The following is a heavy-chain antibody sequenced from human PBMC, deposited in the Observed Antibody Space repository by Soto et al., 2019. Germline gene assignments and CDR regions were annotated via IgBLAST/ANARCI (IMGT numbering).Heavy chain of an antibody. CDR3: ARDRYYDSSGYYYFDY. Sequence: LRLSCAASGFTFSSYAMHWVRQAPGKGLEWVAVIPYDGSNKYYADSVKGRFTISRDNSKNTLYLQMNSLRAEDTAVYYCARDRYYDSSGYYYFDYWGQGTMVTVSS. CDR1: GFTFSSYA. V-gene: IGHV3-30-3*01. CDR2: IPYDGSNK. D-gene: IGHD3-22*01. J-gene: IGHJ4*02.